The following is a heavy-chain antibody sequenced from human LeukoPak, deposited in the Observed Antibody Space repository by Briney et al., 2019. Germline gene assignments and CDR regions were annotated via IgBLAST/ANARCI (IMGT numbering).Heavy chain of an antibody. J-gene: IGHJ4*02. D-gene: IGHD5-12*01. CDR2: INPSGGST. V-gene: IGHV1-46*01. Sequence: ASVKVSCKASGYTFTSYYMHWVRQAPGQGLEWMGIINPSGGSTSYAQKFQGRVTMTRDTSTITVYMELSSLRSEDTAVYYCASLDGYDPDASGWGQGTLVTVSS. CDR1: GYTFTSYY. CDR3: ASLDGYDPDASG.